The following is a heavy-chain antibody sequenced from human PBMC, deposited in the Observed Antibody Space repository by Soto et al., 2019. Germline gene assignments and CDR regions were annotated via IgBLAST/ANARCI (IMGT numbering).Heavy chain of an antibody. CDR3: GRVRQAKRFSTLNWFDP. Sequence: PSETLSLTCAVYGGSFSGYYWSWIRQPPGKGLEWIGEINHSGSTNYNPSLKSRVTISVDTSKNQFSLKLSSVTAADTAVYYCGRVRQAKRFSTLNWFDPWGQGTLVTVSS. CDR2: INHSGST. V-gene: IGHV4-34*01. CDR1: GGSFSGYY. D-gene: IGHD2-2*01. J-gene: IGHJ5*02.